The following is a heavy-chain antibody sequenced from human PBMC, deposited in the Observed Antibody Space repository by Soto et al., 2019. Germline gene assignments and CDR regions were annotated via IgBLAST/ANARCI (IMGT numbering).Heavy chain of an antibody. V-gene: IGHV3-13*05. J-gene: IGHJ4*02. CDR3: ARLHCSSTSCYFDY. CDR2: IGTAGDP. D-gene: IGHD2-2*01. Sequence: GGSLRLSCAASGFTFSSYDMHWVRQATGKCLEWVSAIGTAGDPYYPGSVKGRFTISRENAKNSLYPQMNSLRAGDTAVYYCARLHCSSTSCYFDYWGQGXLVTVSS. CDR1: GFTFSSYD.